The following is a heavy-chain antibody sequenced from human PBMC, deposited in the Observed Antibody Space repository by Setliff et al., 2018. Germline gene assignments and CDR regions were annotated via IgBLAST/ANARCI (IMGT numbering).Heavy chain of an antibody. D-gene: IGHD2-15*01. CDR1: GGSMTDFF. J-gene: IGHJ4*02. V-gene: IGHV4-4*08. CDR3: ARGLNTKSWTPIY. Sequence: PSETLSLTCSVAGGSMTDFFWHWFRRPPGKGLEWIGYIYTRGCTNYSPSLKSRVTMSVDRSRNQFSLTLSSVSAADMAVYYCARGLNTKSWTPIYWSPGTLVTVSS. CDR2: IYTRGCT.